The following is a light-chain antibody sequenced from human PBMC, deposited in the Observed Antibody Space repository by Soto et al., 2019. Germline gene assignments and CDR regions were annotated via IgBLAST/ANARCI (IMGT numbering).Light chain of an antibody. Sequence: DIQMTQSPSTLSASVGDRVTITCRASQSINSWLAWYQQKPGKAPNLLIYKASSLASGVPSRFSGSGSGTEFTLTISSLQPDDFATYYCQQYDSYSWTFGQGTKVEIK. V-gene: IGKV1-5*03. J-gene: IGKJ1*01. CDR3: QQYDSYSWT. CDR1: QSINSW. CDR2: KAS.